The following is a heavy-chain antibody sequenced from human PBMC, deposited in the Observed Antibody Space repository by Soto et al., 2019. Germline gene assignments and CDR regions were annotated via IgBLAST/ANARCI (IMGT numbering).Heavy chain of an antibody. D-gene: IGHD3-10*01. CDR2: IWYDGSNK. CDR1: GFTFSSYG. J-gene: IGHJ4*02. Sequence: QPGWSLRLSCAASGFTFSSYGMHWVRQAPGKGLEWVAVIWYDGSNKYYADSVKGRFTISRDNSKNTLYLQMNSLRAEDTAVYYCARDGITYPKGTTSEFDYWGQGTRVTVSP. CDR3: ARDGITYPKGTTSEFDY. V-gene: IGHV3-33*01.